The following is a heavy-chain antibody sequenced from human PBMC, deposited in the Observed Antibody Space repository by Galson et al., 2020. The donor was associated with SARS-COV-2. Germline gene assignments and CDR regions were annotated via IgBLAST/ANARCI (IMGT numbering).Heavy chain of an antibody. CDR2: INSYGNST. V-gene: IGHV3-74*01. CDR3: ARHSSGDY. D-gene: IGHD3-22*01. CDR1: GFSLSDYW. J-gene: IGHJ4*02. Sequence: GGSLRLSGAASGFSLSDYWMHWVRQAPGKGLVWVSRINSYGNSTNYADSVRGRFTVSRDNAKNMLYLQINSLRAEDTAVYYCARHSSGDYWGQGTLVTVAS.